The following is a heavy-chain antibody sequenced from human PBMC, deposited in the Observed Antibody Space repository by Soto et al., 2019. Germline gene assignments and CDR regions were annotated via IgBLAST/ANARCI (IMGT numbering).Heavy chain of an antibody. V-gene: IGHV1-18*01. CDR1: GYTFTNSG. CDR3: ARPKTIGAAAGKGWFDP. J-gene: IGHJ5*02. Sequence: ASVKVSCKASGYTFTNSGFSWVRQAPGQGLEWVGWIRVNNGDTHYAQKLQGRVTMTTDTSTSTAFMELRSLRSDDTAMYYRARPKTIGAAAGKGWFDPWGQGTLVTVSS. D-gene: IGHD6-13*01. CDR2: IRVNNGDT.